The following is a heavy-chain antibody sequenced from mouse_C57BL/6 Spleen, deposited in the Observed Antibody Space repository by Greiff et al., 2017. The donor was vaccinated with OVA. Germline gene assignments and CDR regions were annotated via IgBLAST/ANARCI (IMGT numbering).Heavy chain of an antibody. CDR3: AREDYGSSAWFAY. V-gene: IGHV1-66*01. D-gene: IGHD1-1*01. CDR1: GYSFTSYY. Sequence: VQLQESGPELVKPGASVKISCKASGYSFTSYYIHWVKQRPGQGLEWIGWIYPGSGNTKYNEKFKGKATLTADTSSSTAYMQLSSLTSEDSAVYYCAREDYGSSAWFAYWGQGTLVTVSA. CDR2: IYPGSGNT. J-gene: IGHJ3*01.